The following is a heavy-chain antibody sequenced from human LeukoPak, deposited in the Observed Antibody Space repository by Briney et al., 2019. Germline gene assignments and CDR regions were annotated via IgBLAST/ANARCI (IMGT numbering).Heavy chain of an antibody. Sequence: PGGSLRLSCAASGFTFSSYAMNWVRQAPGKGLEWVSSISSSSSYIYYADSVKGRFTISRDNAKNSLYLQMNSLRAEDTAVYYCARDSSGYYAYWGQGTLVTVSS. V-gene: IGHV3-21*01. J-gene: IGHJ4*02. D-gene: IGHD3-22*01. CDR3: ARDSSGYYAY. CDR1: GFTFSSYA. CDR2: ISSSSSYI.